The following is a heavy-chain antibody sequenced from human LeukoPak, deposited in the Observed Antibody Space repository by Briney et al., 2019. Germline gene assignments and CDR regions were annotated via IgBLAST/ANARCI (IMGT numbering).Heavy chain of an antibody. CDR1: DGYIRSYY. CDR2: IYYSGST. V-gene: IGHV4-59*04. CDR3: AAITMVRYNDY. J-gene: IGHJ4*02. D-gene: IGHD3-10*01. Sequence: PSETLSLTCTVSDGYIRSYYWSWIRQPPGKGLEWIGSIYYSGSTYYNPSLKSRVTISVDTSKNQFSLKLSSVTAADTAVYYCAAITMVRYNDYWGQGTLVTVSS.